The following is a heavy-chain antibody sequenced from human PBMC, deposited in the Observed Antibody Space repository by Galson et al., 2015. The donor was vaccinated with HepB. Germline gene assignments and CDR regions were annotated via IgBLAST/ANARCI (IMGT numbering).Heavy chain of an antibody. D-gene: IGHD1-1*01. V-gene: IGHV3-23*01. J-gene: IGHJ4*02. CDR1: GFTVSDYG. Sequence: SLRLSCAASGFTVSDYGIDWVRQPPGKGLAYVSGIGSSGRTYYADSVKGRFTISRDNSKNTVYLQMSSLRAEDTAEYYCAVNMKRGTSDYWGQGTLVTVSS. CDR2: IGSSGRT. CDR3: AVNMKRGTSDY.